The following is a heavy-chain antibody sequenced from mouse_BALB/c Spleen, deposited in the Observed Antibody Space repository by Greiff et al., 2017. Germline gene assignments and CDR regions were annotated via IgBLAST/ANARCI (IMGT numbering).Heavy chain of an antibody. D-gene: IGHD1-1*01. J-gene: IGHJ2*01. Sequence: QVQLQQSGAELAKPGASVKMSCKASGYTFTSYWMHWVKQRPGQGLEWIGYINPSTGYTEYNQKFKDKATLTADKSSSTAYMQLSSLTSEDSAVYYCARLYGSLYFDYWGQGTTLTVSS. CDR3: ARLYGSLYFDY. CDR2: INPSTGYT. CDR1: GYTFTSYW. V-gene: IGHV1-7*01.